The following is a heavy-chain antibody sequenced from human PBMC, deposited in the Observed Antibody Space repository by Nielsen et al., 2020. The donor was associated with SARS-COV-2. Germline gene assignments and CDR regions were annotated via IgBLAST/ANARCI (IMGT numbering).Heavy chain of an antibody. D-gene: IGHD5-24*01. J-gene: IGHJ4*02. V-gene: IGHV4-61*01. CDR3: VRIDMATISVDY. CDR2: IFYRGNT. CDR1: GGSISTGSNY. Sequence: SETLSLTCIVSGGSISTGSNYWSWIRQPPGKGREGIGYIFYRGNTNYNPSLKSRVTISVDTSKNQFSLKVNSVTAADTAVYYCVRIDMATISVDYWGRGTLVTVSS.